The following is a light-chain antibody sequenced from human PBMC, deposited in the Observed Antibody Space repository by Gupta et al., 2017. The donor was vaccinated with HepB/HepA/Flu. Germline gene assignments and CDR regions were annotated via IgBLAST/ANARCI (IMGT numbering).Light chain of an antibody. J-gene: IGKJ1*01. V-gene: IGKV3-15*01. Sequence: IVMTQSPATLSVSPGGRATLSCRASQSVGTTLAWYQQRPGQGPRLLISGTSIRATVVPARFSGSGSGTEFTLTISSLQSEDVAIYYCLQHNPWPPWTFGQGTKVEIK. CDR2: GTS. CDR1: QSVGTT. CDR3: LQHNPWPPWT.